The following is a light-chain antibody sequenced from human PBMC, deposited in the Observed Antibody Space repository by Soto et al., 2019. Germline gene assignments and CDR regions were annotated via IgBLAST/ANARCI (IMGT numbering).Light chain of an antibody. V-gene: IGKV3-15*01. CDR1: QTVRND. Sequence: VLTQSPVTLSLSPGERATLSCRASQTVRNDYLAWYQQKPGQAPRLLIYGASTRATGIPARFSGSGSGTEFTLTISSLQSEDFAVYYCQQYNNWPPLTFGGGTKVDIK. J-gene: IGKJ4*01. CDR3: QQYNNWPPLT. CDR2: GAS.